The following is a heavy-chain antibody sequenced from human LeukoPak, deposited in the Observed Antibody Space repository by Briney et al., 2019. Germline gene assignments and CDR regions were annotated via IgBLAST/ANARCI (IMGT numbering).Heavy chain of an antibody. J-gene: IGHJ3*02. V-gene: IGHV3-30*18. D-gene: IGHD6-19*01. CDR3: AKDQGYSSAWYSRDGFDM. CDR2: ISHDGSTI. CDR1: GFTFDNG. Sequence: GGSLRLSCAVSGFTFDNGMHWVRQAPGKGLEWVAVISHDGSTIYYADSVEGRFTISRDNSDNTLFLQMNSLRAEDTAVYYCAKDQGYSSAWYSRDGFDMWGQGTMVTVSS.